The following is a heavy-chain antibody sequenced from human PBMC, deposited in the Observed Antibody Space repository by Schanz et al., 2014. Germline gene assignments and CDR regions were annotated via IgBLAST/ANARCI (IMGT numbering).Heavy chain of an antibody. D-gene: IGHD3-10*01. CDR1: GFTFDEYG. Sequence: EVQLVESGGDLVQPGRSLRLSCAASGFTFDEYGMHWVRQAPGKGLEWVSGISWNGGFIAYGDAVKGRFTISRDNSKIPLYLQMNPLSSSPPPLYYCAVLGGFGELPLDYRGQGTLVTVSS. CDR3: AVLGGFGELPLDY. J-gene: IGHJ4*02. CDR2: ISWNGGFI. V-gene: IGHV3-9*01.